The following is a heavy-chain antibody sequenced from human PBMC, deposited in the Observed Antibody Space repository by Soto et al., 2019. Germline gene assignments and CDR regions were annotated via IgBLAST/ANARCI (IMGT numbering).Heavy chain of an antibody. CDR3: ARPSGSYLYYFDY. V-gene: IGHV4-39*01. Sequence: TSETLSLTCTVSGGSISSSSYYWGWIRQPPGKGLEWIGSIYYSGSTYYNPSLKSRVTISVDTSKNQFSLKLSSVTAADTAVYYCARPSGSYLYYFDYWGQGTLVTVS. CDR2: IYYSGST. CDR1: GGSISSSSYY. D-gene: IGHD1-26*01. J-gene: IGHJ4*02.